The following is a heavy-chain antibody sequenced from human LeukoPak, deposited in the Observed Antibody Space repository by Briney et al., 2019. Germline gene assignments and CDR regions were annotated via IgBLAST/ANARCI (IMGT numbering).Heavy chain of an antibody. J-gene: IGHJ5*02. CDR1: GGTFSSYA. D-gene: IGHD3-22*01. CDR3: ARDAHYYDSSGYYSGNWFDP. Sequence: SVKVSCKASGGTFSSYAISWVRQAPGQGLEGMGGIIPIFGTANYEQKLQGRVTITTDESTSTAYMELSSLRSEDTAVYYCARDAHYYDSSGYYSGNWFDPWGQGTLVTVSS. CDR2: IIPIFGTA. V-gene: IGHV1-69*05.